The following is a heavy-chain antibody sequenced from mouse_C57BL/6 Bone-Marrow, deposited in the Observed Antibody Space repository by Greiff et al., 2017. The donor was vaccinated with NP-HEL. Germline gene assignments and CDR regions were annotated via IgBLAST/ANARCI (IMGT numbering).Heavy chain of an antibody. CDR3: VRRGYRNRGAMDY. Sequence: EVKLMESGGGLVQPKGSLKLSCAASGFSFNTYAMNWVRQAPGKGLEWVARIRSKSNNYATYYADSVKDRFTISRDDSESMLYLQMNNLQTEYTAMYYCVRRGYRNRGAMDYWGQGTSVTVSS. D-gene: IGHD2-14*01. CDR2: IRSKSNNYAT. J-gene: IGHJ4*01. CDR1: GFSFNTYA. V-gene: IGHV10-1*01.